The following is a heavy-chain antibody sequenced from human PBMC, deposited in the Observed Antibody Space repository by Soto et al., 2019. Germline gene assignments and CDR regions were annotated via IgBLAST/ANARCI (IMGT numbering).Heavy chain of an antibody. Sequence: QVQLVQSGAEVKKPGASVKVSCKASGYTFTSYXXXXXXXXXXXXXEWMGWISAYNGNTNYAQKLQGRVTMTTDTSTSTAYMELRSLRSDDTAVYYCARLTTYSNYPADYWGQGTLVTVSS. D-gene: IGHD4-4*01. CDR1: GYTFTSYX. CDR2: ISAYNGNT. V-gene: IGHV1-18*01. J-gene: IGHJ4*02. CDR3: ARLTTYSNYPADY.